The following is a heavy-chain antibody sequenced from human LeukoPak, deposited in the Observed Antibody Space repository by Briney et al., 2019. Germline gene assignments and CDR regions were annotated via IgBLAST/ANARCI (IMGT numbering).Heavy chain of an antibody. V-gene: IGHV3-48*03. D-gene: IGHD3-10*01. J-gene: IGHJ4*02. Sequence: GGSMRLAWAADGFTFSSYEMNWDRQAPGNGMEWVSYISSSGSTIYYADSVKGRFTISRDNAKNSLYLQMDSLRAEDTAVYYCARDTITMVRGVIIPYYFDYWGQGTLVTVSS. CDR3: ARDTITMVRGVIIPYYFDY. CDR1: GFTFSSYE. CDR2: ISSSGSTI.